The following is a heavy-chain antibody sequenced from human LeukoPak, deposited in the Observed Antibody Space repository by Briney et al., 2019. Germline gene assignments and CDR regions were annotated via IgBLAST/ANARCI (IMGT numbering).Heavy chain of an antibody. CDR3: AKDLKYGSGSFYGMDV. CDR1: GFTFDDYA. CDR2: ISWNSGSI. Sequence: QSGRSLRLSCAASGFTFDDYAMHWVRQAPEKGLEWVSGISWNSGSIGYADSVKGRFTISRDNAKNSLYLQMNSLRAEDTALYYCAKDLKYGSGSFYGMDVWGQGTTVTVSS. V-gene: IGHV3-9*01. J-gene: IGHJ6*02. D-gene: IGHD3-10*01.